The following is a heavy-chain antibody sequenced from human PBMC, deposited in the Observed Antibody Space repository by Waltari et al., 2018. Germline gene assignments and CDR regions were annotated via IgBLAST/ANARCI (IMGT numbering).Heavy chain of an antibody. CDR1: SDSISTYY. J-gene: IGHJ6*03. D-gene: IGHD3-22*01. CDR2: FYAGGGT. CDR3: ARGTYYYDTSGYSDGNHYYIDV. V-gene: IGHV4-4*07. Sequence: ESGPGLVKPSETLSLTCTVSSDSISTYYWTWIRQSAGKGLEWLGRFYAGGGTKYNPSLNSRVTMSVDTSKNQFSLKLTSVTAADSAVYYCARGTYYYDTSGYSDGNHYYIDVWGKGTSVTVSS.